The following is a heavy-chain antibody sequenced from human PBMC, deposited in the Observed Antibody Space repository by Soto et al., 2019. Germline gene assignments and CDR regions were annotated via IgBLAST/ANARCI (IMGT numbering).Heavy chain of an antibody. V-gene: IGHV4-31*03. CDR2: IYYSGST. CDR3: ARDFLVYYYDSSGYRPVGMDV. D-gene: IGHD3-22*01. Sequence: SETLSLTCTVSGGSISSGGYYWSWIRQHPGKGLEWIGYIYYSGSTYYNPSLKSRVTISVDTSKNQFSLKLSSVTAADTAVYYCARDFLVYYYDSSGYRPVGMDVWGQGTTVTVSS. J-gene: IGHJ6*02. CDR1: GGSISSGGYY.